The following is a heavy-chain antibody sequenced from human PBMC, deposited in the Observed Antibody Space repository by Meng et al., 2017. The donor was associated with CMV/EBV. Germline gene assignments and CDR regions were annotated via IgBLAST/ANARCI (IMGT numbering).Heavy chain of an antibody. CDR2: INGSGGST. J-gene: IGHJ4*02. Sequence: FTFGSYATGWVRQAPGKGLGWVSAINGSGGSTYYADSVKGRFTISRDNSKNTLYLQMNSLRAEDTAVYYCAKSQTYYYDSSVTGFDYWGQGTLVTVSS. V-gene: IGHV3-23*01. D-gene: IGHD3-22*01. CDR1: FTFGSYA. CDR3: AKSQTYYYDSSVTGFDY.